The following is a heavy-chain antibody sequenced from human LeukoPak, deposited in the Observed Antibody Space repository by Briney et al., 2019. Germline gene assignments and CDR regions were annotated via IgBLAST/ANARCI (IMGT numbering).Heavy chain of an antibody. CDR1: GGSISSYY. D-gene: IGHD3-22*01. J-gene: IGHJ6*03. CDR3: ARSSVPYYYYNYYMDV. V-gene: IGHV4-59*01. Sequence: PSETLSLTCTVSGGSISSYYWSWIRQPPGKGLEWIGYIYYSGSTNYNPSLKSRVTISVDTSKNQFSLKLSSVTAADTAVYYCARSSVPYYYYNYYMDVWGKGTTVTVSS. CDR2: IYYSGST.